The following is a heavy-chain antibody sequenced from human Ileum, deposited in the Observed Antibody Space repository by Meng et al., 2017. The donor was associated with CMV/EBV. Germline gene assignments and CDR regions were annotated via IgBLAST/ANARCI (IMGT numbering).Heavy chain of an antibody. V-gene: IGHV1-18*01. CDR2: INTYNDNS. D-gene: IGHD1-26*01. J-gene: IGHJ4*02. CDR3: ARVQLSGVFDY. Sequence: QGQPVQSEREVKKPGASVKVSCKTSGDPFTNSGITWVRQAPGQGLEWMGWINTYNDNSNSAQKFQDRFTMTKDTSTRTAHMELRSLTSDDTAVYYCARVQLSGVFDYWGQGTLVTVSS. CDR1: GDPFTNSG.